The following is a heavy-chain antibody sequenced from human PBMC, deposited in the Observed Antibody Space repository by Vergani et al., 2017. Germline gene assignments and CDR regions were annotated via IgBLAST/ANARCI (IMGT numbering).Heavy chain of an antibody. J-gene: IGHJ3*02. Sequence: EVQLVESGGGLVKPGGSLRLSCAASGFTFSSYSMNWVRQAPGKGLEWVSSISSSSSYIYYADSLKGRFTISRDNANNALYLQMNSLRAEDTAVYYCARDLGYCSSTSCYGAFDIWGQGTMVTVSS. D-gene: IGHD2-2*01. CDR1: GFTFSSYS. CDR3: ARDLGYCSSTSCYGAFDI. CDR2: ISSSSSYI. V-gene: IGHV3-21*01.